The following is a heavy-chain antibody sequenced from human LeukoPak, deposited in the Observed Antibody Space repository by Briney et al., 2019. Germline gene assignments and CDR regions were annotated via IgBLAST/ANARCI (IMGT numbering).Heavy chain of an antibody. CDR1: GGSFSGYY. Sequence: TSETLSLTCAVYGGSFSGYYWSWIRQPPGKGLEWIGEINHSGSTNYNPSLKSRVTISVDTSKNQFSLKLSSVTAADTAVYYCARRGPRIAVAGPFRGYFDYWGQGTLVTVSS. J-gene: IGHJ4*02. D-gene: IGHD6-19*01. V-gene: IGHV4-34*01. CDR2: INHSGST. CDR3: ARRGPRIAVAGPFRGYFDY.